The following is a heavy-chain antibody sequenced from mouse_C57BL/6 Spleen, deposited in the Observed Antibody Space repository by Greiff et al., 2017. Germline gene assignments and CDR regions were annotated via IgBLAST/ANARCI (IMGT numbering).Heavy chain of an antibody. Sequence: VQLQQSGAELVRPGTSVKVSCKASGYAFTNYLIEWVKQRPGQGLEWIGVINPGSGGTNYNEKFKGKATLTADKSSSTAYMQLSSLTSEDSAVYFCAKGNYDSLFAYWGQGTLVTVSA. CDR3: AKGNYDSLFAY. CDR2: INPGSGGT. J-gene: IGHJ3*01. D-gene: IGHD2-4*01. CDR1: GYAFTNYL. V-gene: IGHV1-54*01.